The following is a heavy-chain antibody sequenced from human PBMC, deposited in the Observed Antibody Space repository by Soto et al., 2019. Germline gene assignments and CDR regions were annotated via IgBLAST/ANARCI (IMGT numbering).Heavy chain of an antibody. CDR2: IYYSGST. J-gene: IGHJ4*02. Sequence: PSETLSLTCTVSGGSLSDDTYYWGWIRQPPGKGLEWIGSIYYSGSTTYHPSLKSRVTISVDTSKNQFSLNLTSVTAADTAVYYCARLGGYYPAFDQWGQGSLVTVSS. D-gene: IGHD3-22*01. CDR1: GGSLSDDTYY. CDR3: ARLGGYYPAFDQ. V-gene: IGHV4-39*07.